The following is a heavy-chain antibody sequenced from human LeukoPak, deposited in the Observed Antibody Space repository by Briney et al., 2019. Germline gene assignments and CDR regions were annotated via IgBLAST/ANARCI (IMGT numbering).Heavy chain of an antibody. CDR2: ISGSGDRT. J-gene: IGHJ4*02. Sequence: GGSLRLSCAASGFSFNTYAMSWVRQAPGKGLEWVSAISGSGDRTFYADSVKGRFTISRDNSNNTLYLQLNTLRAEDTAVYYCARDAPDRFLEGFLLSGIDYWGQGTMVTVSS. CDR3: ARDAPDRFLEGFLLSGIDY. V-gene: IGHV3-23*01. D-gene: IGHD3-3*01. CDR1: GFSFNTYA.